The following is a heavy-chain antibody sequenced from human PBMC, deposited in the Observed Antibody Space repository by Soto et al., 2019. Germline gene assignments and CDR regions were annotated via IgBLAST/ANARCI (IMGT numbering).Heavy chain of an antibody. Sequence: QVQLVESGGGVVQPGRSLRLSCAASGFTFSSYGMHWVRQAPGKGLEWVAVIWYDGSNKYYADSVKGRFTISRDNSKNTLYRQMNSMRAEDTAVYYCARGANLCFGELSNSADYWGQGTLVTVYS. D-gene: IGHD3-10*01. J-gene: IGHJ4*02. CDR3: ARGANLCFGELSNSADY. CDR2: IWYDGSNK. V-gene: IGHV3-33*01. CDR1: GFTFSSYG.